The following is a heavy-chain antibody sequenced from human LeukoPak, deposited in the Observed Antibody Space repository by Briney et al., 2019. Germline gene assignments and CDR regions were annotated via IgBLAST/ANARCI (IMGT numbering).Heavy chain of an antibody. V-gene: IGHV3-30*02. J-gene: IGHJ4*02. CDR1: GFTFSSYW. Sequence: GGSLRLSCAASGFTFSSYWMSWVRQAPGKGLEWVAFIRYDGSNKYYADSVKGRFTISRDNSKNTLYLQMNSLRAEDTAVYYCAKALLRYFDWLSYWGQGTLVTVSS. CDR3: AKALLRYFDWLSY. CDR2: IRYDGSNK. D-gene: IGHD3-9*01.